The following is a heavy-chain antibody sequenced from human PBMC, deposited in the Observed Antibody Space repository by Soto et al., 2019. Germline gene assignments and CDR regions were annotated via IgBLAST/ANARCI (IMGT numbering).Heavy chain of an antibody. D-gene: IGHD3-3*01. J-gene: IGHJ4*02. V-gene: IGHV4-39*01. CDR2: IYYSGST. CDR1: GGSISSSSYY. CDR3: ARANYDFWSGYLGCAQD. Sequence: KPSETLSLTCTVSGGSISSSSYYWGWIRQPPGKGLEWIGSIYYSGSTYYNPSLKSRVTISVDTSKNQFSLKLSSVTAADTAVYYCARANYDFWSGYLGCAQDWGQGTLVTVSS.